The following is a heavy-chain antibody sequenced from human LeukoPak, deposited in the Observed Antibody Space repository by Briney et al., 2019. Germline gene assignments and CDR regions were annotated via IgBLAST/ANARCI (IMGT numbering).Heavy chain of an antibody. CDR1: GFTCSSYG. D-gene: IGHD3-3*01. J-gene: IGHJ4*02. V-gene: IGHV3-23*01. Sequence: GGSLRLSCAASGFTCSSYGMNWVRQAPGKGLEWVSGIGVGGTTYYADSVKGRFTISRDTPKNTIYLQMNSLRAEDTAVYYCAKTQGYHDCWGQGTLVTVSS. CDR3: AKTQGYHDC. CDR2: IGVGGTT.